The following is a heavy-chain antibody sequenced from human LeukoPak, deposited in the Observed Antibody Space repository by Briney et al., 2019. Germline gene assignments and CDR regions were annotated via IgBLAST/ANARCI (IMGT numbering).Heavy chain of an antibody. V-gene: IGHV1-2*02. Sequence: ASVKVSCKASGYTFTGYYMHWVRQAPGQGLEWMGWINPNSGGTNYAQKFQGRVTMTRDTSISTAYMELSRLRSDDTAVYYCARGLECSSTGCYGVVTFGGDYWGQGTLVTVSS. CDR2: INPNSGGT. CDR3: ARGLECSSTGCYGVVTFGGDY. CDR1: GYTFTGYY. J-gene: IGHJ4*02. D-gene: IGHD2-2*01.